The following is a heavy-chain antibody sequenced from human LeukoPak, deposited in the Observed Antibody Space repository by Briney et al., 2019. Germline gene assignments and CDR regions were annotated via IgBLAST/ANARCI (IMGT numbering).Heavy chain of an antibody. CDR2: INHSGST. J-gene: IGHJ6*02. D-gene: IGHD2-15*01. CDR3: ARAGDIVVVVAATPGMDV. V-gene: IGHV4-34*01. Sequence: SETLSLTCAVDGGSFSGYYWSWIRQPPGKGLEWIGEINHSGSTNYNPSLRSRVTISVDTSKNQFSLKLSSVTAADTAVYYCARAGDIVVVVAATPGMDVWGQGTTVTVSS. CDR1: GGSFSGYY.